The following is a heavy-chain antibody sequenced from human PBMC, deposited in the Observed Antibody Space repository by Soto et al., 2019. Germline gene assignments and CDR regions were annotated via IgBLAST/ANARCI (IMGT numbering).Heavy chain of an antibody. D-gene: IGHD3-10*01. CDR3: ARASGSSSRNWYFDY. V-gene: IGHV3-11*06. CDR1: GFTFSDYY. Sequence: GGSLRLSCAASGFTFSDYYMSWIRQAPGKGLEWVSYISSSSSYTNYADSVKGRFTISRDNAKNSLYLQMNSLRAGDTAVYYCARASGSSSRNWYFDYWGQGTLVTVSS. J-gene: IGHJ4*02. CDR2: ISSSSSYT.